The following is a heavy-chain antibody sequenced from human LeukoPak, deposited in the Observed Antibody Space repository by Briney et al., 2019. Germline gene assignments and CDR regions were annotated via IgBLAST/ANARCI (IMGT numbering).Heavy chain of an antibody. CDR3: ARDRLGLPVDY. V-gene: IGHV4-59*01. D-gene: IGHD3-16*01. CDR1: GGSISGYY. J-gene: IGHJ4*02. CDR2: IYYSGST. Sequence: SETLSLTCTVSGGSISGYYWSWIRQPPGKGLQWIGYIYYSGSTNYNPSLKSRVTISVDTSKNQFSLKLNSVTAADTAVYYCARDRLGLPVDYWGRGTLVTVSS.